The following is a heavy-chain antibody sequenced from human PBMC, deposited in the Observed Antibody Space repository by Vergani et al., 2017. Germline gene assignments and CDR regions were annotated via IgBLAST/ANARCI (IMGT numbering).Heavy chain of an antibody. Sequence: QVHLVESGGGVVQPGRSLRLSCVVSGFTSSYYGRHWVRQAPGKGLEWVAVISYDGTQKYYADSVKGRFTISRDNSKSTLYLQMNSLRTEDTAVNYCATKSCGTPGCQIGYFREWGQGTLVTVSS. CDR2: ISYDGTQK. J-gene: IGHJ1*01. V-gene: IGHV3-30*03. D-gene: IGHD1-1*01. CDR3: ATKSCGTPGCQIGYFRE. CDR1: GFTSSYYG.